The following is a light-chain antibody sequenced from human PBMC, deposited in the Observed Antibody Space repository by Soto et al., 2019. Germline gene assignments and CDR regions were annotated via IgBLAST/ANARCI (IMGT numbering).Light chain of an antibody. CDR2: AAS. Sequence: DIQMTPSPSSLSASVGDRVTITCRASQSVSTYLNWYQQKPGKAPKLLIYAASSLQSGVPSRFSGSGSGREFTLTISSLQPEEFATYYCQQCYSTPWTFGQGTQVEIK. V-gene: IGKV1-39*01. CDR1: QSVSTY. CDR3: QQCYSTPWT. J-gene: IGKJ1*01.